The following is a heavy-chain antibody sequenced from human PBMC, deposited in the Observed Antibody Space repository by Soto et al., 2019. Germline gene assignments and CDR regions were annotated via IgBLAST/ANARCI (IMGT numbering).Heavy chain of an antibody. CDR1: GFTFSSYW. J-gene: IGHJ3*02. CDR3: ARFLTMTVLVGMDAFDI. V-gene: IGHV3-7*01. D-gene: IGHD1-20*01. CDR2: IKQDGSEK. Sequence: GGSLRLSCAASGFTFSSYWMSWVRQAPGKGLEWVANIKQDGSEKYYVDSVKGRFTISRDNAKNSLYLQMNSLRAEDTAVYYCARFLTMTVLVGMDAFDIWGQGTMVTVSS.